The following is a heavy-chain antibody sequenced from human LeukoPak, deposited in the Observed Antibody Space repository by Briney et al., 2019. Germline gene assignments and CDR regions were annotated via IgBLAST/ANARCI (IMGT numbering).Heavy chain of an antibody. CDR3: ARVNNYYDSSGYDY. J-gene: IGHJ4*02. Sequence: ASVKVSCKASGGTFSSYAISWVRQAPGQGLEWMGWISAYNGNTNYAQKLQGRVTMTTDTSTSTAYMELRSLRSDDTAVYYCARVNNYYDSSGYDYWGQGTLVTVSS. CDR2: ISAYNGNT. D-gene: IGHD3-22*01. CDR1: GGTFSSYA. V-gene: IGHV1-18*01.